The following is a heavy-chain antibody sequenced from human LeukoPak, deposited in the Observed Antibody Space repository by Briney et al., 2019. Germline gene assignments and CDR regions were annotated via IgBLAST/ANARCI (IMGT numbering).Heavy chain of an antibody. V-gene: IGHV4-39*01. CDR3: ARPAQATSDLDY. Sequence: SETLSLTCTVSGGSISSSSYYWGWLRQPPGKGLEWIGSIYYSGSTYYNPSLKSRVTISVDTSKNQFSLKLSSVTAADTAVYYCARPAQATSDLDYWGQGTLVTVSS. D-gene: IGHD1-26*01. J-gene: IGHJ4*02. CDR1: GGSISSSSYY. CDR2: IYYSGST.